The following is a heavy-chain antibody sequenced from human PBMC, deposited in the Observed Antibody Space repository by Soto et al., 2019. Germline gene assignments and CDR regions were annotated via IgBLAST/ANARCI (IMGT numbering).Heavy chain of an antibody. J-gene: IGHJ6*03. CDR2: LNPNSGNT. D-gene: IGHD3-10*01. CDR3: ARGGDTYYYGSGSYPPAQYYYYYMDV. CDR1: GYTFTSYD. V-gene: IGHV1-8*01. Sequence: QVQLVQSGAEVKKPGASVKVSCKASGYTFTSYDINWVRQATGQGLEWMGWLNPNSGNTGYAQKFQGRVTMTRNTSISTAYMELSSLRSEDTAVYYCARGGDTYYYGSGSYPPAQYYYYYMDVWGKGTTVTVSS.